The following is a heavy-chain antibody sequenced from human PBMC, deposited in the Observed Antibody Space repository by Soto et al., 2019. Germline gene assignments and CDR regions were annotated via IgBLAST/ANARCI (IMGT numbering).Heavy chain of an antibody. CDR2: IYYSGST. CDR1: GGSISSGGYY. V-gene: IGHV4-31*03. CDR3: AREGEGDYSNYVDY. J-gene: IGHJ4*02. Sequence: SETLSLTCTVSGGSISSGGYYWSWIRQHPGKGLEWIGYIYYSGSTYYNPSLKSRVTISVDTSKTPFSLKLSSVTAADTAVYYCAREGEGDYSNYVDYWGQGTLVTVSS. D-gene: IGHD4-4*01.